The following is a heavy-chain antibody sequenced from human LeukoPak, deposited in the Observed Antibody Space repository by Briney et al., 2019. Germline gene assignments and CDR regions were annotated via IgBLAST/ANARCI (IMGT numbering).Heavy chain of an antibody. CDR2: ISYDGSKK. Sequence: GGSLRLSCAASGFTFGSYAMHWVRQAPGKGLEWVAVISYDGSKKYHADSVKGRFTISRDNSNKMQYLEMDSLRADDTAVYYCARGGDFWSGYKTHEYGLDVWGQGTTVTVSS. D-gene: IGHD3-3*01. CDR1: GFTFGSYA. J-gene: IGHJ6*02. V-gene: IGHV3-30-3*01. CDR3: ARGGDFWSGYKTHEYGLDV.